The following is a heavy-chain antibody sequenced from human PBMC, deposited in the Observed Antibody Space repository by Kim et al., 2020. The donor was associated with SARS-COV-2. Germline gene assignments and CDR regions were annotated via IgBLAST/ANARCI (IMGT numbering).Heavy chain of an antibody. D-gene: IGHD6-19*01. V-gene: IGHV3-9*01. Sequence: GGSLRLSCAASGFTFDDYAMHWVRQTPGKGLEWVSGISWNSGSIGFADSVKGRFTISRDNAKNSLYLQMNSLRAEDTALCYCSKDGQQWVGGLDVWGQGTMVTVSS. CDR2: ISWNSGSI. CDR1: GFTFDDYA. J-gene: IGHJ6*02. CDR3: SKDGQQWVGGLDV.